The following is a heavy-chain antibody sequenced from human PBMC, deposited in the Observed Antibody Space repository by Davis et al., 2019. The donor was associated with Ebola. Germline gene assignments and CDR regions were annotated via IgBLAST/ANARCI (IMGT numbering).Heavy chain of an antibody. V-gene: IGHV1-46*01. Sequence: ASVKVSCKASGYTFTSYYIHWVRQAPGQGLEWMGIINPSGGSTSYAQRFQDRVTMTRDTSTSTVYMELSSLRSEDTAVYYCARVLGSVDNWFDPWGQGTLVTVSS. J-gene: IGHJ5*02. D-gene: IGHD1-26*01. CDR1: GYTFTSYY. CDR2: INPSGGST. CDR3: ARVLGSVDNWFDP.